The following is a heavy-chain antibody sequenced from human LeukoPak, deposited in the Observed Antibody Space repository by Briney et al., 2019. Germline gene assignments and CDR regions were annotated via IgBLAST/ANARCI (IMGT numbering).Heavy chain of an antibody. CDR1: GFTFSTYA. J-gene: IGHJ5*02. Sequence: GGSLRLSCAASGFTFSTYAMSWVRQAPGKGLEWVSDISGSGGSTYYADSVTGRFSISRDNSKNTLSLQMYSLRAEDTAVYFCAKDDTWIQLWYESWGQGTLVTVSS. V-gene: IGHV3-23*01. CDR3: AKDDTWIQLWYES. CDR2: ISGSGGST. D-gene: IGHD5-18*01.